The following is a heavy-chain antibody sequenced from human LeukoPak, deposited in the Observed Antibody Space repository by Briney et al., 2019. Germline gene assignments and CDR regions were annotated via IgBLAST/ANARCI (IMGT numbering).Heavy chain of an antibody. CDR3: ARGDSSGYYAY. J-gene: IGHJ4*02. D-gene: IGHD3-22*01. CDR2: INHSGST. Sequence: SETLSLTCAVYGGSFSGYYWSWIRQPPGKGLEWIGEINHSGSTYYNPSLKSRLTISVDRSKNQFSLKLSSVTAADTAVYYCARGDSSGYYAYWGQGTLVTVSS. V-gene: IGHV4-34*01. CDR1: GGSFSGYY.